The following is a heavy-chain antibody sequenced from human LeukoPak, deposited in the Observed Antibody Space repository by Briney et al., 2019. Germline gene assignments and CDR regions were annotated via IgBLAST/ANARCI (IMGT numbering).Heavy chain of an antibody. D-gene: IGHD1-26*01. CDR3: ARDGRGRQDY. V-gene: IGHV4-31*03. CDR2: IYYSGST. Sequence: SRTLSLTCTVSGGSISSGRYYWSWIRQHPGKGLEWIGYIYYSGSTYYNPSLKSRVTISVDTSKNQFSLKLSSVTAADTAVYYCARDGRGRQDYWGQGTLVTVSS. CDR1: GGSISSGRYY. J-gene: IGHJ4*02.